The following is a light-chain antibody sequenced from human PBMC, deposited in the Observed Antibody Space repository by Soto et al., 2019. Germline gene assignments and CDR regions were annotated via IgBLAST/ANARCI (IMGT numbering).Light chain of an antibody. V-gene: IGKV3-11*01. J-gene: IGKJ5*01. CDR1: QSVTSH. Sequence: EIVLTQSPATLSLSPGERATLSCRASQSVTSHLAWYQQQPGQAPRLLIYDASNRATGIPARFSGGGSGTDFTLPISSREPEDFAVYYCQQRYNWPPFTFGQGTRLEIK. CDR3: QQRYNWPPFT. CDR2: DAS.